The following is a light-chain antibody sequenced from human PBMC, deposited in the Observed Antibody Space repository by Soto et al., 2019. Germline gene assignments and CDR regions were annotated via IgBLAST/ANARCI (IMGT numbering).Light chain of an antibody. CDR3: QQYYSYPWT. V-gene: IGKV1-17*03. Sequence: DIQMSHSPSDMSASVGERVTITCRASQDISNFLVWFQQRPGKVPKRLMYSANRLESGVPSRFSGSGSGTDFTLTISCLQSEDFATYYCQQYYSYPWTFGQGTKVDIK. CDR2: SAN. J-gene: IGKJ1*01. CDR1: QDISNF.